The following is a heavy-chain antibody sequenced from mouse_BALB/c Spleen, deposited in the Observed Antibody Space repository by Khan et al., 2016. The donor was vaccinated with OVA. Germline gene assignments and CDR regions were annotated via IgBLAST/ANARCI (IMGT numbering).Heavy chain of an antibody. CDR1: GYAFSNYL. CDR3: SRSGYGFGAY. Sequence: QVQLQQSGAELVRPGTSVKVSCKASGYAFSNYLIEWLKQRPGQGLEWIGVINPGSGGTKYNEKFKDKATLTADTSSSTAYMQRSSLTSDDSAVYFCSRSGYGFGAYWGPGTLVTVSA. CDR2: INPGSGGT. D-gene: IGHD3-2*02. J-gene: IGHJ3*01. V-gene: IGHV1-54*01.